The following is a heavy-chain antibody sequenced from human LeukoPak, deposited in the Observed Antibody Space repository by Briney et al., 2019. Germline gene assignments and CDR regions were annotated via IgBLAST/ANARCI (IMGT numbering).Heavy chain of an antibody. CDR1: GGTFSSYA. Sequence: ASVKVSCKASGGTFSSYAISWVRQAPGQGLEWMGGIIPIFGTANYAQKFQGRVTITADESTSTAYMELSSLRSEDTAVYYCARVTYDSSGYYGVYWFDPWGQGTLVTVSS. D-gene: IGHD3-22*01. CDR3: ARVTYDSSGYYGVYWFDP. V-gene: IGHV1-69*13. J-gene: IGHJ5*02. CDR2: IIPIFGTA.